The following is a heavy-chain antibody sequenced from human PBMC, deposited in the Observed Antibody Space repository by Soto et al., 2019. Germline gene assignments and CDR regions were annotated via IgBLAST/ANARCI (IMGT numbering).Heavy chain of an antibody. CDR3: ARAYTVVVPADILVGEDAFDI. V-gene: IGHV1-3*01. CDR1: GYTFTSYA. Sequence: QVQLVQSGAEVKKPGASVKVSCKASGYTFTSYAMHWVRQAPGQRLEWMGWINAGNGNTKYSQKFQGRVTITRDTSASTAYMELSSRISEDTAVYYCARAYTVVVPADILVGEDAFDIWGQGTMVTVSS. J-gene: IGHJ3*02. CDR2: INAGNGNT. D-gene: IGHD2-2*02.